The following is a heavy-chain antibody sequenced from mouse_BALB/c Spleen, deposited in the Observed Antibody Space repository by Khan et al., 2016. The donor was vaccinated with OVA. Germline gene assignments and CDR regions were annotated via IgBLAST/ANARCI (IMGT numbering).Heavy chain of an antibody. Sequence: VHVKQSGPELVKPGASVKMSCKTSGYTFTEYTLHWVKQSHGKSLEWIGVIDPKNGVTSYNQKFKGKATLTVDKSSSTAYMEFRSLTSKDSAVYYCARDAGRYWGQGTSVTVSS. CDR3: ARDAGRY. CDR1: GYTFTEYT. V-gene: IGHV1-22*01. J-gene: IGHJ4*01. CDR2: IDPKNGVT. D-gene: IGHD3-3*01.